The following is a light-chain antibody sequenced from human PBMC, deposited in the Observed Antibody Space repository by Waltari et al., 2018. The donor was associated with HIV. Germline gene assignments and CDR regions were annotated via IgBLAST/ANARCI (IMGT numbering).Light chain of an antibody. CDR1: QGIRND. J-gene: IGKJ1*01. V-gene: IGKV1-17*01. Sequence: DIQMTQSPSSLSASLGDRVTITCRSSQGIRNDLDWYQQKPGKAPKRLIYAASNLQSGVPARFSGSGSGTEDTLTISSLQPEDVATDYCLQLNSYLWTFGQGTKVEIK. CDR3: LQLNSYLWT. CDR2: AAS.